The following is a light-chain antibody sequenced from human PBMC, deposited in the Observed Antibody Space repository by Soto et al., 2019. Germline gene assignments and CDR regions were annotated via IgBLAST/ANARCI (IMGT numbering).Light chain of an antibody. V-gene: IGLV1-51*01. J-gene: IGLJ2*01. CDR2: DNN. CDR1: SSNIVNNY. CDR3: GTWVSSRRYGV. Sequence: QSVLTQPPSVSAAPGQKVTISCSGSSSNIVNNYVSWYQQLPGTAPKLLIYDNNKRPSGIPDRFSGSKSGTSATLGITGLQTGEEAEYYCGTWVSSRRYGVLGGGTKLTF.